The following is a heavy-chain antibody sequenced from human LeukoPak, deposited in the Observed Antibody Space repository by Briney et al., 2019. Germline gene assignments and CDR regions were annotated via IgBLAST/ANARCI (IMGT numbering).Heavy chain of an antibody. D-gene: IGHD3-3*01. CDR3: ARGGGTSTIFGVVIIPHDY. CDR1: GYTFTSYY. J-gene: IGHJ4*02. Sequence: ASVKVSCKASGYTFTSYYMHWVRQAPGQGLEWMGIINPSGGSTSYAQKFQGRVTMTTDTSTSTAYMELRSLRSDDTAVYYCARGGGTSTIFGVVIIPHDYWGQGTLVTVSS. CDR2: INPSGGST. V-gene: IGHV1-46*01.